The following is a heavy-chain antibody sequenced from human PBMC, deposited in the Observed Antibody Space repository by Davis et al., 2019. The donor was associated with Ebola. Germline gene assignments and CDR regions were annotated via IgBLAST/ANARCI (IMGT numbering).Heavy chain of an antibody. CDR3: AREMRGLGALDL. CDR2: INDFGGNP. V-gene: IGHV3-23*01. J-gene: IGHJ3*01. Sequence: PGGSLRLSCEVSGFTFSSYAMSWVRQAPGKGLQWVSGINDFGGNPQHADSVKGRFTISRDNSKNMLFLQMNSLRVEDTAVYYCAREMRGLGALDLWGQGTMVAVSS. D-gene: IGHD3-16*01. CDR1: GFTFSSYA.